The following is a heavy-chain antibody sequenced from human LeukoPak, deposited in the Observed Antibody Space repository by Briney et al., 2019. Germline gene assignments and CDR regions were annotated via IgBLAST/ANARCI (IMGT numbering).Heavy chain of an antibody. Sequence: SETLSLTCAVYGGSFSGYYWSWIRQPPGKGLEWIGYIYYSGSTYYNPSLKSRVTISVDTSKNQFSLKLSSVTAADTAVYYCARDRAGTTDYWGQGTLVTVSS. CDR3: ARDRAGTTDY. V-gene: IGHV4-34*09. CDR2: IYYSGST. D-gene: IGHD1-7*01. CDR1: GGSFSGYY. J-gene: IGHJ4*02.